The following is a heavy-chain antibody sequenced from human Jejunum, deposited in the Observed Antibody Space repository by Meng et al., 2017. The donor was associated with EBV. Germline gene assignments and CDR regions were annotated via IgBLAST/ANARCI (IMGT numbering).Heavy chain of an antibody. CDR1: GETFTNYG. Sequence: QVGWVLSGAEVKEPGASVKVSCKASGETFTNYGVSWVRQAPGQGLEWMGWISAYNGNTDYAQKLQGRVTMTTDTPTSTAYMELRSLRSDDTAVYYCTILSHCDGGICYSYDYWGQGTLVTVSS. CDR3: TILSHCDGGICYSYDY. D-gene: IGHD2-15*01. J-gene: IGHJ4*02. V-gene: IGHV1-18*01. CDR2: ISAYNGNT.